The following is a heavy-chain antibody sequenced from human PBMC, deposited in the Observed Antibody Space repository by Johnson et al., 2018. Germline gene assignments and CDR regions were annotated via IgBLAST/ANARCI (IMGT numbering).Heavy chain of an antibody. CDR1: GFTFSSYG. Sequence: VQLLETGGGVVQPGRSLRLSCAASGFTFSSYGMHWVRQAPGKGLEWVAVISYDGSNKYYADSVKGRFTISRDNSKNTLYLQMNSLRAEDTAVYYCAKDHLVFQEYFQHWGQGTLVTVSS. V-gene: IGHV3-30*18. D-gene: IGHD2-21*01. J-gene: IGHJ1*01. CDR2: ISYDGSNK. CDR3: AKDHLVFQEYFQH.